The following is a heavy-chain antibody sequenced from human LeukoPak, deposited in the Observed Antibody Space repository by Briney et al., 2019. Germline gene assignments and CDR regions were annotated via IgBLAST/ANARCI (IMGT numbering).Heavy chain of an antibody. CDR3: ATGKTQQLVPSFDY. CDR2: ISSNGGST. D-gene: IGHD6-13*01. V-gene: IGHV3-64*01. J-gene: IGHJ4*02. CDR1: GFTFSSYA. Sequence: GGSLRLSCAASGFTFSSYAMHWVRQAPGKGLEYVSAISSNGGSTYYANSVKGRFTISRDNSKNTLYLQMGSLRAEDMAVYYCATGKTQQLVPSFDYWGQGTLVTVSS.